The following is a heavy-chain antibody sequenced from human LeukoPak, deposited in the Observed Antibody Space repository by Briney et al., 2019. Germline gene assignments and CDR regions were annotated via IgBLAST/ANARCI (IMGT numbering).Heavy chain of an antibody. Sequence: GGSLRLSCAASGFTFSNYPMHWVRQAPGKGLEYVSAISPDGGTTYYANSVKGRFTMSGDNSKNTLYLQMGSLRPEDMAIYYCAREIYTFSSSSLDYWGQGTLVTVSS. CDR2: ISPDGGTT. CDR1: GFTFSNYP. CDR3: AREIYTFSSSSLDY. V-gene: IGHV3-64*01. J-gene: IGHJ4*02. D-gene: IGHD6-6*01.